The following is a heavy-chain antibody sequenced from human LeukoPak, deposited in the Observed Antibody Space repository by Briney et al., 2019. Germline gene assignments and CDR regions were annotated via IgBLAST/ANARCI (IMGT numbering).Heavy chain of an antibody. CDR2: IYYSGST. V-gene: IGHV4-39*01. CDR1: GGSISSSSYY. D-gene: IGHD3-10*01. CDR3: ARPAYGSGSYSGFDY. Sequence: SETVSLTCTVSGGSISSSSYYWGWIRQPPGKGLEWIGTIYYSGSTYYNPSLKSRVTISEDTSKNQFSLKLSSVTAADTAVYYCARPAYGSGSYSGFDYWGQGTLVTVSS. J-gene: IGHJ4*02.